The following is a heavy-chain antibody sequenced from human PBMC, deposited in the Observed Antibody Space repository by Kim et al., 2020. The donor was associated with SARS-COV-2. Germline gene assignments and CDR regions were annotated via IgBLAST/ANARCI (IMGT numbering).Heavy chain of an antibody. V-gene: IGHV4-34*01. D-gene: IGHD6-19*01. CDR3: ARGYKSIAVAGGYYFDY. Sequence: SETLSLTCAVYGGSFSGYYWSWIRQPPGKGLEWIGEINHSGSTNYNPSLKSRVTISVDTSKNQFSLKLSSVTAADTAVYYCARGYKSIAVAGGYYFDYWGQGTLVTVSS. CDR1: GGSFSGYY. CDR2: INHSGST. J-gene: IGHJ4*02.